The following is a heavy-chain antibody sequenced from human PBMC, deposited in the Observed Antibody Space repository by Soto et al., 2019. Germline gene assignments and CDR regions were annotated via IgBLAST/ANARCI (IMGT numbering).Heavy chain of an antibody. V-gene: IGHV4-59*01. CDR3: AREGRNQLAFDY. CDR2: IYYSGST. Sequence: PSETLSLTCTVSGGSISSYYWSWIRQPPGKGLEWIGYIYYSGSTNYNPSLKSRVTISVDTSKNQFSLKLSSVTAADTAVYYCAREGRNQLAFDYWGQGTLVTVS. CDR1: GGSISSYY. J-gene: IGHJ4*02. D-gene: IGHD1-1*01.